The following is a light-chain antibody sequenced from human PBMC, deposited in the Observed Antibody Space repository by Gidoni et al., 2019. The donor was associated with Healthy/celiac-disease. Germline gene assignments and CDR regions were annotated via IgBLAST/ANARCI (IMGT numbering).Light chain of an antibody. J-gene: IGLJ3*02. CDR3: QSYDSSLSGWV. CDR2: VNS. Sequence: SVLTQPHSVSGAPGQTVTISCTGSSSNIGAGYDVHGYQQLPGTAPKLLIYVNSNRPSGVPNRFSGSKSGTSASLAITGLQAEDEADYYCQSYDSSLSGWVFGAGTKLTVL. V-gene: IGLV1-40*01. CDR1: SSNIGAGYD.